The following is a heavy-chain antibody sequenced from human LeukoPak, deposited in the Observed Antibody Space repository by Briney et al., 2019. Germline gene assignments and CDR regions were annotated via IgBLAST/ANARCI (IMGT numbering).Heavy chain of an antibody. J-gene: IGHJ6*03. CDR1: GFTFSSYG. CDR3: ARDSIVVVSYYYMDV. D-gene: IGHD2-2*01. CDR2: IWYDGSNK. Sequence: GALRLSCAASGFTFSSYGMHWDRQAPGKGLEWVAVIWYDGSNKYYADSVKGRFTISRDNSKNTLYLQMNSLRAEDTAVYYCARDSIVVVSYYYMDVWGKGTTVTVSS. V-gene: IGHV3-33*01.